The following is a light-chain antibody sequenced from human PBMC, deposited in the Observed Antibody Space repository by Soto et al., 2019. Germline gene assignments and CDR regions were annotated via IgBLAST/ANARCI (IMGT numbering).Light chain of an antibody. CDR1: QSVSSY. CDR2: DAS. CDR3: QQRSNWPSYT. Sequence: EIVLTQSPATLYLSPGERATLSCRASQSVSSYLAWYQQKPGQAPRLLIYDASNRANGIPARVSGSGSGTDFTLCISSLEPEDFAVYYCQQRSNWPSYTLGQWTKLAIK. J-gene: IGKJ2*01. V-gene: IGKV3-11*01.